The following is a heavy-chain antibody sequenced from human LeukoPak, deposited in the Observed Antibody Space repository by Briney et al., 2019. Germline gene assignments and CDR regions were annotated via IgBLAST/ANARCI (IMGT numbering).Heavy chain of an antibody. CDR2: IYSAGGT. D-gene: IGHD3-3*01. J-gene: IGHJ6*02. Sequence: PGGSLRLSCAASGFTVSSNYMTWVRQAPGKGLECVSLIYSAGGTYYTDSVRGRFTISRHSSKNTLYLQMNSLRGEDTAVYYCARFLGRITISGVVPYGMDVWGQGTTVTVSS. CDR3: ARFLGRITISGVVPYGMDV. V-gene: IGHV3-53*04. CDR1: GFTVSSNY.